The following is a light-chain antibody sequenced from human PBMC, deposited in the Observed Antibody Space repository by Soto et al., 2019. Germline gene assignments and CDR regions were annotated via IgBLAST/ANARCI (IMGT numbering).Light chain of an antibody. CDR3: AVWDDSLNGLWV. CDR1: SSNIGAGYD. Sequence: QSVLTQPPSVSGAPGQRVTISCTGSSSNIGAGYDVHWYQQLPGKAPKLLIYSNNQRPSGVPDRFSGSKSGTSASLAISGLQSEDEADYYCAVWDDSLNGLWVFGGGTKLTVL. J-gene: IGLJ3*02. CDR2: SNN. V-gene: IGLV1-40*01.